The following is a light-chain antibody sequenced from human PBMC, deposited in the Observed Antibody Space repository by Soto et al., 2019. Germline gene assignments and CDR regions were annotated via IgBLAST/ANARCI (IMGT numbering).Light chain of an antibody. Sequence: LTQPASVSGSPGQSITISCTGTSSDVGGYNYVSWYQQHPGKAPKLMIFEVSSRPSGVSYRFSGSKSGNTASLTISGLQAEDEADYYCSSYTSSSTLYVFGSGTKVTV. V-gene: IGLV2-14*01. CDR2: EVS. CDR3: SSYTSSSTLYV. J-gene: IGLJ1*01. CDR1: SSDVGGYNY.